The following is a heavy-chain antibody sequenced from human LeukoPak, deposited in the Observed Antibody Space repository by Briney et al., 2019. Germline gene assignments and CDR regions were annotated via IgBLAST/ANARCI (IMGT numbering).Heavy chain of an antibody. Sequence: GGSLRLSCAASGFTFSSYWMHWVRQAPGKGLVWVSRINSDGSSTSYADSVKGRFTISRDNSKNTLYLQMNSLRAEDTAVYYCAKGMSGGSFSPFDYWGQGTLVTVSS. D-gene: IGHD2-15*01. CDR2: INSDGSST. CDR1: GFTFSSYW. V-gene: IGHV3-74*01. CDR3: AKGMSGGSFSPFDY. J-gene: IGHJ4*02.